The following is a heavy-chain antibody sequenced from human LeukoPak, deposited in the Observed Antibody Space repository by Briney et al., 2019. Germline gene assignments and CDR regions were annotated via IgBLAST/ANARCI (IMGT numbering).Heavy chain of an antibody. Sequence: GGSLRLSCAASGFTFSSYAMSWVRQAPGKGLEWVSAISGSGGSTYYADSVKGRFTISRVNSKNTLYLQMNSLRAEDTAVYYCARVPLQYGDYALGAFDIWGRGTMVTVSS. D-gene: IGHD4-17*01. CDR3: ARVPLQYGDYALGAFDI. CDR1: GFTFSSYA. V-gene: IGHV3-23*01. CDR2: ISGSGGST. J-gene: IGHJ3*02.